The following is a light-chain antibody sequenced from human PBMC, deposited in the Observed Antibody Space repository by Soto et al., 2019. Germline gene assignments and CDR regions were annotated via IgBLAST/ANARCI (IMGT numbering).Light chain of an antibody. CDR2: DAS. V-gene: IGKV3-11*01. J-gene: IGKJ3*01. CDR1: QSVGSY. Sequence: EIVLTQSPATLSLSPGERATLSCRASQSVGSYLAWYQQKPGQAPRLLIYDASNRATGIPVRFSGSESGTDFTLTISSLEPEDFAVYYCQQRSNWPRTFGPGTKVDIK. CDR3: QQRSNWPRT.